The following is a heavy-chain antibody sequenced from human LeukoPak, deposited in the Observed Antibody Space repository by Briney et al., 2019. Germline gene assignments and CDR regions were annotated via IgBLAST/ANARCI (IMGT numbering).Heavy chain of an antibody. Sequence: PVASVKVSCKASGYTFTSYGISWVRQAPGQGLEWMGWISAYNGNTNYAQKLQGRVTMTTDTSTSTAYMELRSLRSDDTAVYYCARDRYCSGGSCYYGYYYGMDVWGQGTTVTVPS. CDR1: GYTFTSYG. CDR2: ISAYNGNT. D-gene: IGHD2-15*01. V-gene: IGHV1-18*01. J-gene: IGHJ6*02. CDR3: ARDRYCSGGSCYYGYYYGMDV.